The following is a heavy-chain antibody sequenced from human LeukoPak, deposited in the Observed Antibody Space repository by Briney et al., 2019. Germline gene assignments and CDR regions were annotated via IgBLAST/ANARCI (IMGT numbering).Heavy chain of an antibody. Sequence: GGSLRLSCAASGFTFSSYWMHWVRHAPGKGLVWVSGINSDGSSTSYADSVKGRFTISRDNAKNRLYLQMNSLRAEDTAVYYCATSYYDSSGYYFGDASDIWGQGTMVTVSS. D-gene: IGHD3-22*01. J-gene: IGHJ3*02. CDR1: GFTFSSYW. V-gene: IGHV3-74*01. CDR2: INSDGSST. CDR3: ATSYYDSSGYYFGDASDI.